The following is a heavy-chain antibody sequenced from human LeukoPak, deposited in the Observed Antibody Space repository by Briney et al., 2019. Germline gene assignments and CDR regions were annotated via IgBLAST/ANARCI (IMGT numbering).Heavy chain of an antibody. CDR2: INPSGGST. V-gene: IGHV1-46*01. Sequence: ASVKVSCKASGYTFTSYYMHWARQAPGQGLEWMGIINPSGGSTSYAQKFQGRVTMTRDTSTSTVYMGLSSLRSEDTAVYYCARDMRGSGSFDCWGQGTLVTVSS. CDR1: GYTFTSYY. CDR3: ARDMRGSGSFDC. J-gene: IGHJ4*02. D-gene: IGHD3-10*01.